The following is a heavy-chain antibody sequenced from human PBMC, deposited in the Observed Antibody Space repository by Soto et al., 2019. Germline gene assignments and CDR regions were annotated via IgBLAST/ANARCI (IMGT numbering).Heavy chain of an antibody. CDR3: ARQDYGGNSGDY. V-gene: IGHV4-34*01. D-gene: IGHD4-17*01. J-gene: IGHJ4*02. CDR2: INHSGST. Sequence: SETLSLTCAVYGGSFSGYYWSWIRQPPGKGLEWIGEINHSGSTNYNPSLKSRVTISVDTSKNQFSLKLSSVTAADTAVYYCARQDYGGNSGDYWGQGTLVTVSS. CDR1: GGSFSGYY.